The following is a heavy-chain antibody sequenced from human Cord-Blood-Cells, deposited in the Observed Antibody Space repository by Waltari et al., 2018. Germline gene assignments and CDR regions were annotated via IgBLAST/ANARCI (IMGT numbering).Heavy chain of an antibody. CDR2: MYSGGST. CDR3: ARDSPYDSSGYYSDY. Sequence: EVQLVESGGGLIQPGGSLRLSCAASGFTVSSNYMSWVRQAPGKGLEWVSVMYSGGSTYYADSVKGRFTISRDNSKNTLYLQMNSLRAEDTALYYCARDSPYDSSGYYSDYWGQGTLVTVSS. J-gene: IGHJ4*02. V-gene: IGHV3-53*01. CDR1: GFTVSSNY. D-gene: IGHD3-22*01.